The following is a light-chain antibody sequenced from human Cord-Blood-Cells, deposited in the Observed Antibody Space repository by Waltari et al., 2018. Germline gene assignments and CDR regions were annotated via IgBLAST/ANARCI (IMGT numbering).Light chain of an antibody. CDR2: GKT. J-gene: IGLJ2*01. Sequence: SSELTQAPAVSVALGQTVRITCQGDSLRSYYASWYQQKPGQAPVLVIYGKTNRPSGIPDRFSGSSSGNTASLTITGAQAEDEADYYCNSRDRSGNHLVFGGGTKLTVL. CDR1: SLRSYY. V-gene: IGLV3-19*01. CDR3: NSRDRSGNHLV.